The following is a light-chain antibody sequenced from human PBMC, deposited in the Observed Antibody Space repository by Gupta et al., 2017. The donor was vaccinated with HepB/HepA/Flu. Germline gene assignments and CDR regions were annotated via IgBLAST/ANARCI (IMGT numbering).Light chain of an antibody. CDR3: MQGTHWPPVT. CDR1: QSLTSSGGNTF. V-gene: IGKV2-30*01. CDR2: KVS. J-gene: IGKJ5*01. Sequence: DVVMTQSPLSLSVTLGQPASISCRSSQSLTSSGGNTFLNWYQQRPGQSPRRLIHKVSNRDSGVPDRFSGSGSGTDFTLKISRVEAEDVGVYYCMQGTHWPPVTFGQGTRLEIK.